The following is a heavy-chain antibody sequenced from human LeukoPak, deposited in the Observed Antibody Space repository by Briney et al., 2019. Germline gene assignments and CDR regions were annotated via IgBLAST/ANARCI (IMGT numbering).Heavy chain of an antibody. D-gene: IGHD5-12*01. V-gene: IGHV3-7*03. CDR1: GFTYKNYV. Sequence: GGSLKLSCAASGFTYKNYVMNWVRQPPGKGLEWVANIKEDGGVKYYVDSVEGRFTISRDNTKNVLYLEMNSLRADDTAVYFCARDSTWQLDYWGQGTLITVSS. CDR3: ARDSTWQLDY. CDR2: IKEDGGVK. J-gene: IGHJ4*02.